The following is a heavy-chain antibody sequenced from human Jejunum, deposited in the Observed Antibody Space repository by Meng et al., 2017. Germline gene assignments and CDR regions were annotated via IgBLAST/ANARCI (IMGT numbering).Heavy chain of an antibody. CDR2: IRSKVHGGTT. CDR1: GFTFGDYA. J-gene: IGHJ5*02. Sequence: SCTASGFTFGDYAMSWFRQAPGKGLEWVGFIRSKVHGGTTEYAASVKGRFTISRDDSKSIAYLQMNSLKTEDTAVYYCSRRTWNDNRAPDPWGQGTLVTVSS. CDR3: SRRTWNDNRAPDP. D-gene: IGHD1-1*01. V-gene: IGHV3-49*03.